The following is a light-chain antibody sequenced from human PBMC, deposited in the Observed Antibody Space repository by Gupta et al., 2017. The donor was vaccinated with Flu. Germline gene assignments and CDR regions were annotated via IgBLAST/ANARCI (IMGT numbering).Light chain of an antibody. J-gene: IGKJ5*01. CDR1: QIINTN. CDR3: QQYQDWVT. Sequence: EMVMTQSPATLSVSLGERATLSCRASQIINTNLAWYQQKPAQPPRLLISGASIRATGIPARFSGSGSGTELTLTITNLQSEDGAIYFCQQYQDWVTFGQGTRLEI. CDR2: GAS. V-gene: IGKV3-15*01.